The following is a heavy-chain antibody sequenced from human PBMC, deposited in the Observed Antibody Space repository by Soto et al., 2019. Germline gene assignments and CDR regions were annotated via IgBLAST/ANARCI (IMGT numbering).Heavy chain of an antibody. CDR1: GGSISSYY. Sequence: SETLSLTCTVSGGSISSYYWSWIRQPPGKGLEWMGYIFYSGSTNYNPSLKSRVTISVDTSKNELSLKLSSVTAADTAVYYCARADFWSGYSYYGLDVWGQGTTVTVSS. J-gene: IGHJ6*02. D-gene: IGHD3-3*01. V-gene: IGHV4-59*01. CDR2: IFYSGST. CDR3: ARADFWSGYSYYGLDV.